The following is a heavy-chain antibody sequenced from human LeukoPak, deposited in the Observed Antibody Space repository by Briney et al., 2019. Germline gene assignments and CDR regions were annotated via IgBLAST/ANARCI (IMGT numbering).Heavy chain of an antibody. CDR2: ISSSSSYI. CDR1: GFTFSSYS. V-gene: IGHV3-21*01. CDR3: ARARSEYTAMVY. Sequence: SGGSLRLSCAASGFTFSSYSMNWVRQAPGKWLEWVSSISSSSSYIYYADSVKGRFTISRDNAKNSLYLQMNSLRAEDTAVYYCARARSEYTAMVYWGQGTLVTVSS. J-gene: IGHJ4*02. D-gene: IGHD5-18*01.